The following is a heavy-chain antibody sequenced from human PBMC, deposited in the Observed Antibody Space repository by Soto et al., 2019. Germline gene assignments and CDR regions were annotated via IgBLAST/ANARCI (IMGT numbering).Heavy chain of an antibody. D-gene: IGHD6-13*01. CDR2: INPSSGGT. CDR1: GYPLTAKY. J-gene: IGHJ5*02. Sequence: ASVKVSCKASGYPLTAKYLHWVRQAPGQGLGWMGWINPSSGGTKEAQKFRGRVTMTRDTSISAAYMELSRLTSDDTAVYYCAKGGSSWTEWFDPWGQGXLVTVSS. V-gene: IGHV1-2*02. CDR3: AKGGSSWTEWFDP.